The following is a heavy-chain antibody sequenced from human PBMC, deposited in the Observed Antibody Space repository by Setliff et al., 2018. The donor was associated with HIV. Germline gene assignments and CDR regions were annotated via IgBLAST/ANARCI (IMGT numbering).Heavy chain of an antibody. CDR2: ISYDGSDK. CDR1: GFTLGSYA. D-gene: IGHD3-22*01. Sequence: AGGSLRLSCAASGFTLGSYAMHWVRQAPGRGLEWVAAISYDGSDKFYADSVKGRFTISRDNAKNTLYLQMNSLRAEDTAVYYCARDLSYDYDRSSDTFDYWGQGTLVTVSS. J-gene: IGHJ4*02. CDR3: ARDLSYDYDRSSDTFDY. V-gene: IGHV3-30*04.